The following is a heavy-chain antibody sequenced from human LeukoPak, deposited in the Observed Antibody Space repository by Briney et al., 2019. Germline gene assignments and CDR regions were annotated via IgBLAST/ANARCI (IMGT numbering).Heavy chain of an antibody. CDR3: ARDKGGWDSSALRAFDI. D-gene: IGHD3-22*01. J-gene: IGHJ3*02. CDR2: ISYDGSNK. CDR1: GFTFSSYA. V-gene: IGHV3-30-3*01. Sequence: PGRSLRLSCAASGFTFSSYAMHWVRQAPGKGLEWVAVISYDGSNKYYADSVKGRFTISRDNSKNTLYLQMNSLRAEDTAVYYCARDKGGWDSSALRAFDIWGQGTMVTVSS.